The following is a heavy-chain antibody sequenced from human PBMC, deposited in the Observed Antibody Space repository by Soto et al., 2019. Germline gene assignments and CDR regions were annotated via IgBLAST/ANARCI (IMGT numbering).Heavy chain of an antibody. J-gene: IGHJ5*02. CDR3: ARDAFRNYDILTGQGFDP. D-gene: IGHD3-9*01. CDR1: GFTFNSHT. CDR2: ISYDGSYK. Sequence: GGSLRLSCTASGFTFNSHTMHWVRQAPGEGLEWVAVISYDGSYKFYADSVKGRFTIFRDNSKNTLYLQMNSLRAEDTAVYYCARDAFRNYDILTGQGFDPWGQGTLVTVSS. V-gene: IGHV3-30*14.